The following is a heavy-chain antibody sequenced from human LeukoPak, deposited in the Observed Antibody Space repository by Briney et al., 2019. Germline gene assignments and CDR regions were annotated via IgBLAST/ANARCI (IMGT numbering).Heavy chain of an antibody. CDR2: IFHSGSA. Sequence: SETLSLTCTVSGGSIKSHFWSWVRQPPGKRLEWIGYIFHSGSANYNPSLKSRVTISVDTSKNQFSLKLSSVTAADTALYYCAREAAGSYFDYWGQGTLVTVSS. V-gene: IGHV4-59*11. CDR1: GGSIKSHF. CDR3: AREAAGSYFDY. D-gene: IGHD6-13*01. J-gene: IGHJ4*02.